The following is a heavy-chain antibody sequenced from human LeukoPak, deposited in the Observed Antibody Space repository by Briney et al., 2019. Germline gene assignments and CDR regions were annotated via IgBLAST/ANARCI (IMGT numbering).Heavy chain of an antibody. V-gene: IGHV1-2*02. CDR2: TNPNSGGT. J-gene: IGHJ5*02. CDR1: GYTFTGYY. Sequence: ASVKVSCKASGYTFTGYYMHWVRQAPGQGLEWMGWTNPNSGGTNYAQKFQGRVTMTRDTSISTAYMELSRLRSDDTAVYYCAREATGWNEGVGDWFDPWGQGTLVTVSS. CDR3: AREATGWNEGVGDWFDP. D-gene: IGHD1-1*01.